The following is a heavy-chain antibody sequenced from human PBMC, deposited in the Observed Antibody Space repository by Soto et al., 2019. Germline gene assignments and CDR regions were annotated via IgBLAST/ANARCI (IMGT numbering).Heavy chain of an antibody. Sequence: GGSLRLSCAASGFTFSTYAMSWVRQAPGKGLEWVSTISDNGDSTYYAASVKGRFTISRDNSKNTVYLLMNSLSAEDTAPYYCAKVHGSGTYYNFPDYWGQGTLVTVSS. CDR3: AKVHGSGTYYNFPDY. J-gene: IGHJ4*02. D-gene: IGHD3-10*01. V-gene: IGHV3-23*01. CDR1: GFTFSTYA. CDR2: ISDNGDST.